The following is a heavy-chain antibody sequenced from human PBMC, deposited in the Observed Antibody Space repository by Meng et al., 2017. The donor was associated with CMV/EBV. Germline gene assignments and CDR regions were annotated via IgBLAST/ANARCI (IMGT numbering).Heavy chain of an antibody. CDR3: ARVRISCSSTSCYRGGYYYGMDV. Sequence: GSLRLSCTVPGGSISSYYWSWIRQPPGKGLEWIGYIYYSGSTNYNPSLKSRVTISVDTSKNQFSLKLSSVTAADTAVYYCARVRISCSSTSCYRGGYYYGMDVWGQGTTVTVSS. CDR2: IYYSGST. D-gene: IGHD2-2*02. CDR1: GGSISSYY. V-gene: IGHV4-59*01. J-gene: IGHJ6*02.